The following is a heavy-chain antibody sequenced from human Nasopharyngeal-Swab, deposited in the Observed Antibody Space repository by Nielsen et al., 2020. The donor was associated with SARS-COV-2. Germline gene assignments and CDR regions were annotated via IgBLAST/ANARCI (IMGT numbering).Heavy chain of an antibody. CDR2: ISSSSSYI. D-gene: IGHD3-10*01. CDR3: ARGKRSPGGYYYGMDV. J-gene: IGHJ6*02. Sequence: GGSLRLSCVDSGFRDYSMNWVRQAPGKGLEWVSSISSSSSYIYYADSVKGRFTISRDNAKNSLYLQMNSLRAEDTAVYYCARGKRSPGGYYYGMDVWGQGTTVTVSS. V-gene: IGHV3-21*01. CDR1: GFRDYS.